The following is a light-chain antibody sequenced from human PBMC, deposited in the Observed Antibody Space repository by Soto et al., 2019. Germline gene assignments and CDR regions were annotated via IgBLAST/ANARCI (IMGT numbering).Light chain of an antibody. CDR2: AAS. J-gene: IGKJ5*01. CDR3: QQFGFSPNT. CDR1: QNISIY. V-gene: IGKV3-20*01. Sequence: IVLTQSPATLSLSPGERATLSCRASQNISIYLAWYQQQPGQAPRLLIYAASSRATGIPDRFSGSGSGTDFTLTISRLEPEDFAVYYCQQFGFSPNTFGQGTRLEIK.